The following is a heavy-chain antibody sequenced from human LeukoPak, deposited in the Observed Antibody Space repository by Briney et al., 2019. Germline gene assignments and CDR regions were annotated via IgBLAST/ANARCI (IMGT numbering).Heavy chain of an antibody. Sequence: GGSLRLSCAASGFTFSSYGMHWVRQAPGKGLEWVAVISYDGSNKYYADSVKGRFTISRDNSKNTLYLQMNSLRAEDTAVYYCARGAFQSWLQSDELDYWGQGALVTVSS. CDR3: ARGAFQSWLQSDELDY. CDR1: GFTFSSYG. J-gene: IGHJ4*02. CDR2: ISYDGSNK. D-gene: IGHD5-24*01. V-gene: IGHV3-30*03.